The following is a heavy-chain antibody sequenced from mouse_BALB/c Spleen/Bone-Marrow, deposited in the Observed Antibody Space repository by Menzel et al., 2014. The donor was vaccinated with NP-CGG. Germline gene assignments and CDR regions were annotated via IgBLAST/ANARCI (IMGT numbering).Heavy chain of an antibody. CDR3: TRGNYGYWYFDV. CDR2: SNPSNGGS. CDR1: GYTFSNYY. Sequence: QVQLKQSGAELVKPGASVKLSCKASGYTFSNYYMYWVKQRPGQGLEWIGESNPSNGGSNFNEKFKSKATLTVDKSSSTAYMQLSSLTSEDSAVYYCTRGNYGYWYFDVWGAGTTVTVSS. D-gene: IGHD1-1*01. V-gene: IGHV1S81*02. J-gene: IGHJ1*01.